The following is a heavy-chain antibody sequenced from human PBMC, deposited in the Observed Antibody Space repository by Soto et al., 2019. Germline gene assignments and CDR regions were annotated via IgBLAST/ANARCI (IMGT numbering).Heavy chain of an antibody. D-gene: IGHD3-10*01. J-gene: IGHJ6*02. CDR1: GGTFSSYA. Sequence: SVKVSCKSSGGTFSSYAISWVRQAPGQGLEWMGGVIPVFGLATYAQKVQGRVTITADKSTNTAYMEVSSLRAEDTAVYYCARGKSYYGSGKGIYDYYSLDVWGQGTTVTV. CDR2: VIPVFGLA. V-gene: IGHV1-69*10. CDR3: ARGKSYYGSGKGIYDYYSLDV.